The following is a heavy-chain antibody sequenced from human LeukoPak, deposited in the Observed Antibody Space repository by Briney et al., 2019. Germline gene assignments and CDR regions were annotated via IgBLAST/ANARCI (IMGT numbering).Heavy chain of an antibody. J-gene: IGHJ4*02. CDR2: ISAYNGNT. V-gene: IGHV1-18*01. CDR1: GGTFSSYA. D-gene: IGHD2-2*01. CDR3: ARDLCSSTSCYSDY. Sequence: ASVKVSCKASGGTFSSYAISWVRQAPGQGLEWMGWISAYNGNTKYAQKLQGRVTMTTDTSTSTAYMELRSLRSDDTAVYYCARDLCSSTSCYSDYWGQRTLVTVSS.